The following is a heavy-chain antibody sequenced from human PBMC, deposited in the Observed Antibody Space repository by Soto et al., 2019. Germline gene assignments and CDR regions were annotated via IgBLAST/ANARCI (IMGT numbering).Heavy chain of an antibody. V-gene: IGHV3-30*04. D-gene: IGHD3-3*01. CDR2: ITCDGSSK. CDR3: AKDWGFLEWLYIFDY. CDR1: GFTFSSYA. Sequence: GGSPRLSCSASGFTFSSYAMHWVRQAPGKGLEWVAVITCDGSSKYYADSVKGRFTISRDNSKNTLYLQMNSLRAEDTAVYYCAKDWGFLEWLYIFDYWGQGTLVTVSS. J-gene: IGHJ4*02.